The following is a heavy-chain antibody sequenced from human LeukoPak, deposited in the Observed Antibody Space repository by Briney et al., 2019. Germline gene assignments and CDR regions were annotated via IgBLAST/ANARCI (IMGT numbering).Heavy chain of an antibody. J-gene: IGHJ4*02. D-gene: IGHD6-19*01. CDR2: ISSSSSYI. CDR1: GFTFSSYS. V-gene: IGHV3-21*01. Sequence: GGSLRLSCAASGFTFSSYSMNWVRQAPGKGLEWVSSISSSSSYIYYADSVKGRFTISRDNAKNSLYLQMNSLRAEDTAVYYCARDHLSLGIAVAVDFDYWGQGTLVTVPS. CDR3: ARDHLSLGIAVAVDFDY.